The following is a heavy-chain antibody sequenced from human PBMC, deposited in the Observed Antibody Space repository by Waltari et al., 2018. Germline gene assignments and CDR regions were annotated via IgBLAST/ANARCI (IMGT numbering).Heavy chain of an antibody. Sequence: QVQLQQSGPGQVKPSETLSLTCAVSGGSLRSGDDWGWIRQPLGKGLEWIGSVSHSGSTYYNPSLKSRVTISIHMSKHQFSLELRSVTATDTAVYFCASDLGGTAVATDAFDIWGQGTMVIVSS. CDR2: VSHSGST. V-gene: IGHV4-38-2*01. J-gene: IGHJ3*02. CDR1: GGSLRSGDD. D-gene: IGHD6-19*01. CDR3: ASDLGGTAVATDAFDI.